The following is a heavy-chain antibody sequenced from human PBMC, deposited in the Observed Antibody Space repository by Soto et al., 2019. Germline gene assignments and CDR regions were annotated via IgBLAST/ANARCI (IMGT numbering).Heavy chain of an antibody. V-gene: IGHV4-59*12. CDR1: GGSISSYY. D-gene: IGHD2-21*01. Sequence: SETLSLTCTVSGGSISSYYWSWIRQPPGKGLEWIGYIFYSGSTDYDPSLKSRVTLSLDTSKNQFSLKLSSVTAADTAVYYCARDRSGWGSQKYYFDYWGQGTLVTVSS. CDR2: IFYSGST. CDR3: ARDRSGWGSQKYYFDY. J-gene: IGHJ4*02.